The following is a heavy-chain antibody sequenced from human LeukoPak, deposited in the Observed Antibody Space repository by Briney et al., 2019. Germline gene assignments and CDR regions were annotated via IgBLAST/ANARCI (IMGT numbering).Heavy chain of an antibody. CDR2: ITATSSST. V-gene: IGHV3-23*01. CDR3: AKDHANTPVVTN. J-gene: IGHJ4*02. Sequence: GGSLRLSCAASGFTFSSYAMSWVRQAPGKGLEWVSAITATSSSTHDADSVQGRFTISRDNSKNTLYLQMNSLRPEDTAIYYCAKDHANTPVVTNWGQGILVSVSS. CDR1: GFTFSSYA. D-gene: IGHD2-21*02.